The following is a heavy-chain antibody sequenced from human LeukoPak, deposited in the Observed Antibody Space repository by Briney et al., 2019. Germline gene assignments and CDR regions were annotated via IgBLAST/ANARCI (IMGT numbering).Heavy chain of an antibody. Sequence: DPSETLSLTCTVSGGSISSYYWSWIRQPAGKGLEWIGRIYTSGSTNYNPSLKSRVTMSVDTPKNQFSLKLSSVTAADTAVYHCARDGRLSYYYGMDVWGQGTTVTVSS. J-gene: IGHJ6*02. V-gene: IGHV4-4*07. CDR3: ARDGRLSYYYGMDV. D-gene: IGHD1-26*01. CDR1: GGSISSYY. CDR2: IYTSGST.